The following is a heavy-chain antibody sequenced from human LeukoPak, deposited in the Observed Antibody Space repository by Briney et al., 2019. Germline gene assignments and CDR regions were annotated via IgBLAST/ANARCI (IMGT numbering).Heavy chain of an antibody. CDR1: GFTFSSYA. CDR3: ARVGYGDYAMDFDY. J-gene: IGHJ4*02. V-gene: IGHV3-30-3*01. D-gene: IGHD4-17*01. CDR2: ISYDGSNK. Sequence: GGSLRLSCAASGFTFSSYAMHWVRQAPGKGLEWVAVISYDGSNKYYADSVKGRFTISRDNSKNTLYLQMNSLRAEDTAVYYCARVGYGDYAMDFDYWGQGTLVTVSS.